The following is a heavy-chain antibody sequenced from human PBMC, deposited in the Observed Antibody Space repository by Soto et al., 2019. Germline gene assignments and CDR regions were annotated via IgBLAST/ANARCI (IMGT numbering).Heavy chain of an antibody. V-gene: IGHV3-23*01. D-gene: IGHD6-13*01. CDR2: ISGSGGST. CDR1: GFTFSGYA. J-gene: IGHJ4*02. Sequence: GGSLRLSCAASGFTFSGYAMSWVRQAPGKGLEWVSAISGSGGSTYYADSVKGRFTISRDNSKNTLYLQMNSLRAEDTAVYYCAKDLPTGSSWYPYYFDYWGQGTLVTVSS. CDR3: AKDLPTGSSWYPYYFDY.